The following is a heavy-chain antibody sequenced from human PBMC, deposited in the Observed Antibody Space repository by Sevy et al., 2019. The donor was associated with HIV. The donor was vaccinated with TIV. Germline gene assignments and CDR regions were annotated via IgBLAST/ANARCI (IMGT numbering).Heavy chain of an antibody. CDR2: IFYSGTT. D-gene: IGHD6-13*01. J-gene: IGHJ4*02. CDR3: ARLDSTYAGISVND. V-gene: IGHV4-39*01. CDR1: GGSISRTSYY. Sequence: SETLSLTCAVSGGSISRTSYYWGWIRQPPGKGLEWIGSIFYSGTTYYNPSLKSRVTISVDTSIIQFSLKLNSVTAADTAVSYSARLDSTYAGISVNDWGQGTLLTVSS.